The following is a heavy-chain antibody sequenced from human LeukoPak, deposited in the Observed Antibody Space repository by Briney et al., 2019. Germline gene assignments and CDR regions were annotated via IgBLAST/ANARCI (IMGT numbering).Heavy chain of an antibody. J-gene: IGHJ6*02. V-gene: IGHV3-21*01. CDR1: GFTFITYS. D-gene: IGHD2/OR15-2a*01. Sequence: KPGGSLRLSCAASGFTFITYSMNWVRQAPGKGLEWVSSISSSGSDIYYADSVKGRFTISRDNAKNSLYLQLNSLRAEDTAVYYCASYLTSIPSGMDVWGQGATVTVSS. CDR3: ASYLTSIPSGMDV. CDR2: ISSSGSDI.